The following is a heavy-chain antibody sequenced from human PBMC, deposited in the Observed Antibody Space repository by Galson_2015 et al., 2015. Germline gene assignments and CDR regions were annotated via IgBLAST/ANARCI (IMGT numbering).Heavy chain of an antibody. Sequence: SLRLSCAASGFTFDDYGMSWVRQAPGKGLEWVSGINWNGGSTGYADSVKGRFTISRDNAKNSLYLQMNSLRAEDTALYYCARDPGYCSGGSCYNFDYWGQGTLVTVSS. CDR3: ARDPGYCSGGSCYNFDY. CDR2: INWNGGST. J-gene: IGHJ4*02. V-gene: IGHV3-20*04. D-gene: IGHD2-15*01. CDR1: GFTFDDYG.